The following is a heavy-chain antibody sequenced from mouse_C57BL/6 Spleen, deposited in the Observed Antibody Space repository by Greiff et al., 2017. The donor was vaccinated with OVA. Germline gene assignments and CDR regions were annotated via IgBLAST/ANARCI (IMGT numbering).Heavy chain of an antibody. CDR2: IYPGSGST. CDR1: GYTFTSYW. Sequence: QVQLQQPGAELVKPGASVKMSCKASGYTFTSYWITWVKQRPGQGLEWIGDIYPGSGSTNYNEKFKSKATLTVDTASSTAYMQLSSLTSEDSAVYYCAKESGYGSSYDYFDYWGQGTTLTISS. V-gene: IGHV1-55*01. D-gene: IGHD1-1*01. J-gene: IGHJ2*01. CDR3: AKESGYGSSYDYFDY.